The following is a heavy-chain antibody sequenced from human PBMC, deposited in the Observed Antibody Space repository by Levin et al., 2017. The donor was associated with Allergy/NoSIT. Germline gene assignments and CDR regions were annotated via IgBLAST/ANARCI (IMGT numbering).Heavy chain of an antibody. CDR3: ARKGGIAVAGFDS. V-gene: IGHV4-39*01. CDR2: IFYSAST. CDR1: GGSISSRSSY. Sequence: SETLSLTCAVSGGSISSRSSYWGWVRQPPGTGLEWIGNIFYSASTYYNPSLKSRVTISVDTSKNQFSLKLTSVNDADTAVYYCARKGGIAVAGFDSWGLGTLVTVSS. D-gene: IGHD6-19*01. J-gene: IGHJ4*02.